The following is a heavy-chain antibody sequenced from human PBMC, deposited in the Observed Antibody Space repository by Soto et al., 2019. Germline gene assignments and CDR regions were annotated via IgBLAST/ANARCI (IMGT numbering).Heavy chain of an antibody. D-gene: IGHD3-22*01. J-gene: IGHJ6*02. CDR1: GGSISSYY. Sequence: SETLSLTCTVSGGSISSYYWSWIRQPPGKGLEWIGYIYYSGSTNYNPSLKSRVTISVDTSKNQFSLKLSSVTAADTAVYFCAFIGYSHNGGIYVWGQGATLTVSS. CDR2: IYYSGST. V-gene: IGHV4-59*01. CDR3: AFIGYSHNGGIYV.